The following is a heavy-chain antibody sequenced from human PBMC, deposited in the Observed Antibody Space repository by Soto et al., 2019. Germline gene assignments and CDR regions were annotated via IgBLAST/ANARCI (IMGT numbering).Heavy chain of an antibody. CDR1: GFTFSSYS. CDR2: ISSSSSYI. CDR3: ARDRAYGMDV. J-gene: IGHJ6*02. V-gene: IGHV3-21*01. Sequence: GGSLRLSCAASGFTFSSYSMNWVRQAPGKGLEWVSSISSSSSYIYYADSVEGRFTISRDNAKNSLYLQMNSLRAEDTAVYYCARDRAYGMDVWGQGTTVTVSS.